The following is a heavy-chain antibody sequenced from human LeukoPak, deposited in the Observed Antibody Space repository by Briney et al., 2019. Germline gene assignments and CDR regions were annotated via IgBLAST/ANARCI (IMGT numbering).Heavy chain of an antibody. V-gene: IGHV3-23*01. CDR3: ARDQFGDYFRGADY. D-gene: IGHD3-22*01. CDR2: ISGSGGST. Sequence: GGSLRLSCAASGFTFSSYSMSWVRQAPEKGLEWVSGISGSGGSTYYADSVKGRFTISRDNSKNTLYLQMNSLRAEDTAVYYCARDQFGDYFRGADYWGQGTRVTVSS. CDR1: GFTFSSYS. J-gene: IGHJ4*02.